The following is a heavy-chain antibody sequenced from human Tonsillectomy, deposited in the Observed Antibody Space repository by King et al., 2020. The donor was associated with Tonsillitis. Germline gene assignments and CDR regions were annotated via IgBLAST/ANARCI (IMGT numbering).Heavy chain of an antibody. CDR1: GFTFSTYG. D-gene: IGHD4-23*01. V-gene: IGHV3-23*04. CDR3: TKALTPVRCGMDV. Sequence: DVQLVESGGGLVQPGGSLRLSCAASGFTFSTYGMNWVRQAPGKGLEWVTSIGGNCGTTYYVDSGKGRFTISRDKLKNTLYLQMNSLRAEETAVYYCTKALTPVRCGMDVWGQGTTVSVSS. CDR2: IGGNCGTT. J-gene: IGHJ6*02.